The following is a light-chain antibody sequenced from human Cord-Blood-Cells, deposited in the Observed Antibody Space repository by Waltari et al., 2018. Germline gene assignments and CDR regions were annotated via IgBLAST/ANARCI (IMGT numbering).Light chain of an antibody. Sequence: QSVLTQPPSASGTPGQRVTISCSGSSSNIGSNYVYWYQQLPGTAPKLLIYRNNQRASGVPDRFSVSKSGTSASLAISGVRSEDEADYYCAAWDDRLSGYVFGTGTKVTVL. V-gene: IGLV1-47*01. CDR2: RNN. CDR3: AAWDDRLSGYV. J-gene: IGLJ1*01. CDR1: SSNIGSNY.